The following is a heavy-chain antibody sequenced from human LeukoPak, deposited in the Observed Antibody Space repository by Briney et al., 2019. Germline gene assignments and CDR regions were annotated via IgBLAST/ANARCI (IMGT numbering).Heavy chain of an antibody. CDR3: ARVSHYYGSEIEY. V-gene: IGHV1-18*01. CDR1: GYTFTSYG. D-gene: IGHD3-10*01. J-gene: IGHJ4*02. Sequence: ASVKVSCKASGYTFTSYGITWVRQAPGQGLEWMGWISAYNGNTNYAQKVQGRVTMTTNTSTSTAYMELRSLRSDDTAVYYCARVSHYYGSEIEYWGQGTLVTVSS. CDR2: ISAYNGNT.